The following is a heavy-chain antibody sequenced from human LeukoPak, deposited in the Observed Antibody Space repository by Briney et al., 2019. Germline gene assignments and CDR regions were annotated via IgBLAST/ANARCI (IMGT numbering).Heavy chain of an antibody. J-gene: IGHJ4*02. CDR2: IHQSGNT. V-gene: IGHV4-38-2*02. CDR3: ARVPHSCSGSSCSLHYLDY. D-gene: IGHD2-15*01. CDR1: GYSNGSGYY. Sequence: SETLSLTCTVSGYSNGSGYYWGWIRQPPGKGLEWIGGIHQSGNTFYNPSLYSRVSISADTSNNQFSLRLDSVTAADTAVYFCARVPHSCSGSSCSLHYLDYWGQGTLVTVSS.